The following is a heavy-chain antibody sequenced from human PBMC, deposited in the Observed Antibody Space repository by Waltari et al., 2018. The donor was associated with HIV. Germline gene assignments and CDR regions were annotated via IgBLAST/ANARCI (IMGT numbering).Heavy chain of an antibody. CDR1: SFSVNNNY. CDR3: AKGVRYYSF. D-gene: IGHD2-15*01. J-gene: IGHJ4*02. V-gene: IGHV3-53*02. Sequence: EAQVVETGGTLIRPGGRLRLACSPRSFSVNNNYVTWIRLAPNRGLECVSTIYLDDTSHYAESVKGRFVISRDKSTNTVYLLLKYLIFEDTATDFCAKGVRYYSFWGQGTPVTVSS. CDR2: IYLDDTS.